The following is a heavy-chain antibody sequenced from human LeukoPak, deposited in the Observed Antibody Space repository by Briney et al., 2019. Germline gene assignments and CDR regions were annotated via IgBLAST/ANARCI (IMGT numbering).Heavy chain of an antibody. Sequence: GGSLRLSCAASGFTFSSYAMHWVRQAPGKGLEYVSAISSNGGSTYYANSVKGRFTISRDNSKNTLYLQMGSLRAEDMVVYYCARPSHGSYSAEYFQHWGQGTLVTVSS. D-gene: IGHD1-26*01. J-gene: IGHJ1*01. V-gene: IGHV3-64*01. CDR1: GFTFSSYA. CDR3: ARPSHGSYSAEYFQH. CDR2: ISSNGGST.